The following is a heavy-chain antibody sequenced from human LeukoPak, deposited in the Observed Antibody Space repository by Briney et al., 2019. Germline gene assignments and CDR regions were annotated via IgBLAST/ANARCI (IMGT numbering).Heavy chain of an antibody. V-gene: IGHV1-2*02. J-gene: IGHJ6*02. D-gene: IGHD4-17*01. Sequence: ASVKVSCKASGYTFTGYYMHWVRQASGQGLEWMGWINPNTGVTNYAQKFQGRVTLTRDTSIITAYMELTRLRSDDTAMYYCARDRTTVTTGYYGMDVWGQGTTPTVSS. CDR1: GYTFTGYY. CDR2: INPNTGVT. CDR3: ARDRTTVTTGYYGMDV.